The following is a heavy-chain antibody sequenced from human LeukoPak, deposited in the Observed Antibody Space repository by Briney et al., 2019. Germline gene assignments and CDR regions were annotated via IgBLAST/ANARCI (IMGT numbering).Heavy chain of an antibody. J-gene: IGHJ5*02. D-gene: IGHD6-13*01. CDR1: GGTFSSYA. Sequence: ASVKVSCKASGGTFSSYAISWVRQAPGQGLEWMGGIIPIFGTANYAQKFQGRVTITADESTSTAYMELSSLRSEDTAVYYCARALYSSTRFDPWGQGTLVTVSS. CDR3: ARALYSSTRFDP. CDR2: IIPIFGTA. V-gene: IGHV1-69*13.